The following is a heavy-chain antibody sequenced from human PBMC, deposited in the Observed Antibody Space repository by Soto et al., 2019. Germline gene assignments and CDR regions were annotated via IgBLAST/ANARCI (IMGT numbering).Heavy chain of an antibody. CDR3: ARAVGDPLYYLDY. Sequence: QVQLQESGPGLVRPSETLSLTCTVSSDSIRSYYWIWIRQSPGKGLEWIGYTDYSGNTNYNPSLKSRFTISGDTSKNQFSLRLSSVTAADTAVYYCARAVGDPLYYLDYWGQGTLVTVSS. V-gene: IGHV4-59*08. D-gene: IGHD6-19*01. CDR1: SDSIRSYY. J-gene: IGHJ4*02. CDR2: TDYSGNT.